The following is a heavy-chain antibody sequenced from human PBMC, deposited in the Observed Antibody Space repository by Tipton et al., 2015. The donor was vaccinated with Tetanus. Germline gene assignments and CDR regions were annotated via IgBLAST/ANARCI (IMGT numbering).Heavy chain of an antibody. V-gene: IGHV4-31*03. CDR2: VYYTGNT. CDR1: GVSISSGGYY. Sequence: TLSLTCTVSGVSISSGGYYWTWIRQHPGKGLEWIGYVYYTGNTQYSPSLTSRLSMSVDTSKNQFSLKLSSVTAADTAVYYCARVYCSGGSCYDGWGDWGQGTLVTVSS. CDR3: ARVYCSGGSCYDGWGD. J-gene: IGHJ4*02. D-gene: IGHD2-15*01.